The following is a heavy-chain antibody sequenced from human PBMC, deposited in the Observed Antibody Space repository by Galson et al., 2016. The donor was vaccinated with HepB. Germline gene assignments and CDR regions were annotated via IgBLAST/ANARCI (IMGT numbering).Heavy chain of an antibody. D-gene: IGHD1-26*01. V-gene: IGHV3-30*18. CDR1: GFIFSSYG. CDR2: ISFEGSNK. J-gene: IGHJ6*02. CDR3: AKDLKRSSGSYYYYAMDV. Sequence: SLRLSCAASGFIFSSYGMHWVRQAPGKGLEWVAAISFEGSNKDYAASVKGRFSISRDNSKNTLYLQMNILRVQDTAVYYCAKDLKRSSGSYYYYAMDVWGRGTTVTVSS.